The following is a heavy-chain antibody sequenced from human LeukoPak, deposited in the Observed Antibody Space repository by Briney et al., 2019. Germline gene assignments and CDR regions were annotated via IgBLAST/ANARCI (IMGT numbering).Heavy chain of an antibody. Sequence: ASVKVSCKASGYTFTGYYMHWVRQAPGQGLEWMGWINPNSGGTNYAQKFQGWVTMTRDTSISTAYMELSRLRSDDTAVYYCAREGVDTANYGMDAWGQGTTVTVSS. CDR1: GYTFTGYY. V-gene: IGHV1-2*04. D-gene: IGHD5-18*01. CDR3: AREGVDTANYGMDA. CDR2: INPNSGGT. J-gene: IGHJ6*02.